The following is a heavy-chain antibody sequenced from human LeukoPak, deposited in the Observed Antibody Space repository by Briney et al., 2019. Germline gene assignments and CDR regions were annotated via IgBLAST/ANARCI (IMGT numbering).Heavy chain of an antibody. D-gene: IGHD6-19*01. CDR2: LSERGETP. CDR1: GLSFRDHA. V-gene: IGHV3-23*01. CDR3: AKQWLVGI. Sequence: PGGSLRLSCAASGLSFRDHAMNGVRQAPGKGREGVSSLSERGETPDYADSGKGRFIISRDNSKNTLYLQMNSLRADDTAVYYCAKQWLVGIWGQGTLVTVSS. J-gene: IGHJ4*02.